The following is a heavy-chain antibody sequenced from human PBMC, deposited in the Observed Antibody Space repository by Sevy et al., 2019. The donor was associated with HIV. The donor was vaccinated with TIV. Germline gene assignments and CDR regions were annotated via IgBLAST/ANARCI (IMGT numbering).Heavy chain of an antibody. D-gene: IGHD3-10*01. CDR2: ISGSGSTT. J-gene: IGHJ4*02. CDR3: AKLGPYYGSGKDHFDY. Sequence: GGSLRLSCAASGFTFSNYAMNWVRRAPGKGLEWVSHISGSGSTTYYADSVKGRFTISRDNSKNMLYLQMNSLRAEDTAVYYCAKLGPYYGSGKDHFDYWGQGTLVTVSS. V-gene: IGHV3-23*01. CDR1: GFTFSNYA.